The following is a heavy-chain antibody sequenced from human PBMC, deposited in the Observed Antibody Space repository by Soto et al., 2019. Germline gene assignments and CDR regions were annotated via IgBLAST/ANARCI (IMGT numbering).Heavy chain of an antibody. CDR1: GGSISSGDYY. V-gene: IGHV4-31*03. CDR3: ARAWRGSRQGFDP. D-gene: IGHD2-15*01. J-gene: IGHJ5*02. Sequence: QVQLQESGPGLVKPSQTLSLTCTVSGGSISSGDYYWSWIRQHPGKGLEWIGYIYYSGSTSYNPSLKRRVTISVDTSKTQFSLKLSSVTAAATAVSYCARAWRGSRQGFDPWGQGTLVTVSS. CDR2: IYYSGST.